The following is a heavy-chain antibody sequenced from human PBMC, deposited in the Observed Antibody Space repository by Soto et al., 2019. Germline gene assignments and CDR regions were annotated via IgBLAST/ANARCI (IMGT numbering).Heavy chain of an antibody. D-gene: IGHD3-10*01. CDR1: GGSISSYY. CDR2: IYYSGST. CDR3: ARQTYGSGSYYNLNWFDP. J-gene: IGHJ5*02. Sequence: PSETLSLTCTVSGGSISSYYWSWIRQPPGKGLEWIGYIYYSGSTIYNPSLKSRVTISVDTSKNQFSLKLSSVTAADTAVYYCARQTYGSGSYYNLNWFDPWGQGTLVTVSS. V-gene: IGHV4-59*08.